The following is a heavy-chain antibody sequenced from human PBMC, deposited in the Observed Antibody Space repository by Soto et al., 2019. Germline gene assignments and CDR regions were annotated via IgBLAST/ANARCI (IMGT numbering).Heavy chain of an antibody. V-gene: IGHV3-13*05. Sequence: EVQLVESGGGLVQPGGSLRLSCAASGFTFRNYDMHWVRQGTGKGLEWVSGISAAGDPDYADSVEGRFTISSENAQNSFFLQMNSLRVGDTAVYYCARTDSEFYGLDVWGQGTTVIVSS. D-gene: IGHD4-4*01. CDR2: ISAAGDP. CDR1: GFTFRNYD. J-gene: IGHJ6*02. CDR3: ARTDSEFYGLDV.